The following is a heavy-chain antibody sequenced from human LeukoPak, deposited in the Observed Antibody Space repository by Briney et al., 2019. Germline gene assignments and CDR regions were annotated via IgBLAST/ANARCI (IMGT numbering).Heavy chain of an antibody. CDR3: ARVTGYMIEDYFDS. CDR1: GGSISRSSYY. Sequence: PSETLSLTCSVSGGSISRSSYYWGWIRQPPGKGLEWIGSIYYSGSTYYNPSLKSRVTISVDTSKNQFSLRLSSVTAADTAVYYCARVTGYMIEDYFDSWGQGTLVTVSS. V-gene: IGHV4-39*07. CDR2: IYYSGST. J-gene: IGHJ4*02. D-gene: IGHD3-22*01.